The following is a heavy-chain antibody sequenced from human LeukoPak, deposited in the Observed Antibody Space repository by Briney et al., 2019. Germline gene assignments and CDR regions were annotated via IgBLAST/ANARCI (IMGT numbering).Heavy chain of an antibody. CDR2: IYYSGST. V-gene: IGHV4-39*07. CDR3: ARGVRGSSGWYAYFDY. D-gene: IGHD6-19*01. J-gene: IGHJ4*02. Sequence: SETLSLTCTVSGGSISSSSYYWGWIRQPPGKGLEWIGSIYYSGSTNYNPSLKSRVTISVDTSKNQFSLKLGSVSAADSAVYYCARGVRGSSGWYAYFDYWGQGTLVTVSS. CDR1: GGSISSSSYY.